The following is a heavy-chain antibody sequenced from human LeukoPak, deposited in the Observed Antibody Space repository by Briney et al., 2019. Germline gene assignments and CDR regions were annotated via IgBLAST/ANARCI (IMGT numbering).Heavy chain of an antibody. D-gene: IGHD2/OR15-2a*01. J-gene: IGHJ5*02. CDR1: GGSISSSSYC. Sequence: SETLSLTCTVSGGSISSSSYCWGWIRQPPGKGLEWIGSIYYSGSTYYNPSLKSRVTISVDSSKNQFSLKLTSVTAADTAVYYCARQAEILNWFDPWGQGTLVTVSS. CDR2: IYYSGST. V-gene: IGHV4-39*01. CDR3: ARQAEILNWFDP.